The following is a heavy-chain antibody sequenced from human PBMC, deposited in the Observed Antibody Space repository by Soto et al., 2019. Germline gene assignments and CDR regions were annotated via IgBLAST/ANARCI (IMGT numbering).Heavy chain of an antibody. CDR2: ISSCSSYI. Sequence: GGSLRLLCASSGFTFSSDSMNWVRQARGKWLVWVSSISSCSSYIYYAYSLAGRFTISRDNAKDSLYQQMNSLRAEDTAVFYFARGKSGVLRFLEWFPDAFDLWGQGTMVTVSS. J-gene: IGHJ3*01. CDR1: GFTFSSDS. V-gene: IGHV3-21*01. D-gene: IGHD3-3*01. CDR3: ARGKSGVLRFLEWFPDAFDL.